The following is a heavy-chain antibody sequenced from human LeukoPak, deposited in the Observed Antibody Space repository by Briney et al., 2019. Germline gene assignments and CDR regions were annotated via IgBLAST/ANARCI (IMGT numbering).Heavy chain of an antibody. D-gene: IGHD3/OR15-3a*01. CDR3: AKRTGQLGWFDP. V-gene: IGHV3-11*01. Sequence: PGGSLRLSCAASGFTFSDYYMSWIRQAPGKGLEWVSYISSSGSTIYYADSVKGRFTISRDNSKNTLYLQMNSLRAEDTAVYYCAKRTGQLGWFDPWGQGTLVTVSS. CDR2: ISSSGSTI. CDR1: GFTFSDYY. J-gene: IGHJ5*02.